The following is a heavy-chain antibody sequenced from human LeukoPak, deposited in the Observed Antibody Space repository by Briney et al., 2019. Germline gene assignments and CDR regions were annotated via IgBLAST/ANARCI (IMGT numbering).Heavy chain of an antibody. CDR2: INHSGST. V-gene: IGHV4-34*01. D-gene: IGHD6-13*01. CDR1: GGSFSGYY. J-gene: IGHJ6*03. Sequence: SETLSLTCAVYGGSFSGYYWSWIRQPPGKGLEWIGEINHSGSTTYNPSLKSRVTISVDTSENQFSLKLSSVTAADTAVYYCARVLSSSWYNYYYYYMDVWGKGTTVTVSS. CDR3: ARVLSSSWYNYYYYYMDV.